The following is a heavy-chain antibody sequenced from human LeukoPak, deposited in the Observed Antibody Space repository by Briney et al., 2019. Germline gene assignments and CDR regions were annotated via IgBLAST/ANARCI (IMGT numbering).Heavy chain of an antibody. V-gene: IGHV4-39*07. CDR1: GVSISSSSYG. CDR2: IYYSGST. Sequence: NPSETLSLTCTVSGVSISSSSYGWGWLRQPPGKGLEWIVSIYYSGSTYYNPSLKSRVTISVDTSKNQFSLKLSSVTAADTAVYYCARARIAAAGYYFDYWGQGTLVTVSS. J-gene: IGHJ4*02. D-gene: IGHD6-13*01. CDR3: ARARIAAAGYYFDY.